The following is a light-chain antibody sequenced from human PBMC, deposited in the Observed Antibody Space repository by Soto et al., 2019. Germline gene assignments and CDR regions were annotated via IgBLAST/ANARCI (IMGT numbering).Light chain of an antibody. V-gene: IGLV1-44*01. Sequence: QSVLTQPPSASGTPGQRVTISCSGSTSNIGGNTITWYQQLPGTAPKLLIYDNNQRPSGVPDRFSGSKSVTSASLAISGLQSEDEADYYCAAWDDSLNAVVFGGGTQLTVL. J-gene: IGLJ2*01. CDR3: AAWDDSLNAVV. CDR1: TSNIGGNT. CDR2: DNN.